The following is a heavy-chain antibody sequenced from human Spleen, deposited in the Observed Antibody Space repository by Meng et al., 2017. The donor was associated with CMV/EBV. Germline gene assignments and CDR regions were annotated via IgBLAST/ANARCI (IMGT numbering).Heavy chain of an antibody. D-gene: IGHD1-26*01. CDR3: AKDFGRSLGYFDY. CDR2: ISDSSGNT. V-gene: IGHV3-23*01. Sequence: GESLKISCVASGFTFSTYTMNWVRQAPGKGLEWVSSISDSSGNTYYADSVKGRFTISRDNSKNTLYLQMNSLRAEDTAVFYCAKDFGRSLGYFDYWGQGTLVTVSS. J-gene: IGHJ4*02. CDR1: GFTFSTYT.